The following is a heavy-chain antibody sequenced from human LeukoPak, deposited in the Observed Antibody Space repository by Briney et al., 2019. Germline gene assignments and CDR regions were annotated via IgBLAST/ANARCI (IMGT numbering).Heavy chain of an antibody. CDR3: ARKYSSGVRGWYFDL. J-gene: IGHJ2*01. D-gene: IGHD6-19*01. CDR1: GYSISSGYY. V-gene: IGHV4-38-2*02. Sequence: PSETLSLTCTVSGYSISSGYYWGWIRPPPGKGLEWIGSIYHSGSTYYNPPLKSRVTISVDTSKNQFSLKLSSVTAADTAVYYCARKYSSGVRGWYFDLWGRGTLVTVSS. CDR2: IYHSGST.